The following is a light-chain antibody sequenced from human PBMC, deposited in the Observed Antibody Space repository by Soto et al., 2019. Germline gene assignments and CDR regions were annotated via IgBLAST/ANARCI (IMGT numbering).Light chain of an antibody. V-gene: IGKV3-15*01. CDR3: QQKYSTTIT. CDR1: QSVSSN. CDR2: GIS. Sequence: EIVMTQSPATLSVSPGERATLSCRASQSVSSNLAWYQKKPGQAPRILIYGISTRATGIPARFSGSGSGTDFNLTISSLQTEDFATYEGQQKYSTTITFGQGTRLEIK. J-gene: IGKJ5*01.